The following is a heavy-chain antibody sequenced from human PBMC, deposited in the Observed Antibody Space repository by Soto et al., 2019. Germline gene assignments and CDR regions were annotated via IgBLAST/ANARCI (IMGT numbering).Heavy chain of an antibody. D-gene: IGHD6-19*01. CDR1: GFTFSSYG. V-gene: IGHV3-33*01. CDR2: IWYDGSNK. CDR3: ARDSAVAGGIGY. Sequence: GGSLRLSCAASGFTFSSYGMHWVRQAPGKGLEWVAVIWYDGSNKYYADSVKGRFTISRDNSKNTLYLQMNSLRAEDTAVYYCARDSAVAGGIGYWGQGTLVTVSS. J-gene: IGHJ4*02.